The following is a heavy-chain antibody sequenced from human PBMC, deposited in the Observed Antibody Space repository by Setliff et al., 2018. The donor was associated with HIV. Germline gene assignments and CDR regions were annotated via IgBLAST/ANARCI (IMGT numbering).Heavy chain of an antibody. V-gene: IGHV4-59*01. CDR1: GGSISRYY. Sequence: SETLSLTCTVSGGSISRYYWSWVRQPPGKGLEWIGYVYYSGSTNYNVSLKSRVTMSVDTSKRQFSLRLNSVTAADTAVYYCARDPKGYTSATWYFDLWGRGTLVTVSS. CDR2: VYYSGST. J-gene: IGHJ2*01. D-gene: IGHD6-19*01. CDR3: ARDPKGYTSATWYFDL.